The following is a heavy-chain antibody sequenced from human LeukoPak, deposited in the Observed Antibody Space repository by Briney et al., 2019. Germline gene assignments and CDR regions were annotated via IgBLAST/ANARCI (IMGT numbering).Heavy chain of an antibody. Sequence: PSETLSLTCTVSGGSISSSSYYWGWIRQPPGKGLEWIGSIYYSGSTYYNPSPKSRVTISVDTSKNQFSLKLSSVTAADTAVYYCATRGSSWYFYWGQGTLVTVSS. V-gene: IGHV4-39*07. CDR3: ATRGSSWYFY. D-gene: IGHD6-13*01. J-gene: IGHJ4*02. CDR1: GGSISSSSYY. CDR2: IYYSGST.